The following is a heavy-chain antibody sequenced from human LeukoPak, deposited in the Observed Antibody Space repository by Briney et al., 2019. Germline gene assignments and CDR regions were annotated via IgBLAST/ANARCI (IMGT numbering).Heavy chain of an antibody. D-gene: IGHD3-22*01. Sequence: PSQTLSLTCTVSGGSISSSSYYWGWIRQPPGKGLEWIGSIYYSGSTYYNPSLKSRVTISVDTSKNQFSLKLSSVTAADTAVYYCARISGGYSIPRGYGRRGTLVTVPT. CDR2: IYYSGST. J-gene: IGHJ4*02. CDR3: ARISGGYSIPRGY. CDR1: GGSISSSSYY. V-gene: IGHV4-39*01.